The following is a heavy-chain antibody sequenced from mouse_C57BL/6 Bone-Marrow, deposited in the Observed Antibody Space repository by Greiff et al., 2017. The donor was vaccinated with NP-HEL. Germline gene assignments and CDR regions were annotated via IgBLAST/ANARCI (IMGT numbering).Heavy chain of an antibody. CDR2: SRNKANDYTT. CDR1: GFTFSDFY. V-gene: IGHV7-1*01. J-gene: IGHJ4*01. Sequence: EVMLVESGGGLVQSGRSLRLSCATSGFTFSDFYMEWVRQAPGKGLEWIAASRNKANDYTTEYSASVKGRFIVSRDTSQSILYLQMNALRAEDTASYYCARDADSSGYAMDYWGQGTSVTVSS. CDR3: ARDADSSGYAMDY. D-gene: IGHD3-2*02.